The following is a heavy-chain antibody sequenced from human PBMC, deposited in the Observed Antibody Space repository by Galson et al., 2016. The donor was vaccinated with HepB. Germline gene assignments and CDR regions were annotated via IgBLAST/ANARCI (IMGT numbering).Heavy chain of an antibody. V-gene: IGHV1-3*01. D-gene: IGHD2-2*01. CDR1: GYTFTNYA. Sequence: SVKVSCKASGYTFTNYAMHWVRQAPGQRLEWMGWINDGNGNTKYSQKFQGRVTITRDTSASTAYMELSSLRSEDTAVYYCARDYVVTATTPDGVDYWGQGTLVAVSS. CDR3: ARDYVVTATTPDGVDY. CDR2: INDGNGNT. J-gene: IGHJ4*02.